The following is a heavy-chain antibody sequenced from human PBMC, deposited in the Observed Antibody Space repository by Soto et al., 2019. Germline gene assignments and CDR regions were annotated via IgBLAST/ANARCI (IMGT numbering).Heavy chain of an antibody. D-gene: IGHD2-15*01. CDR2: IIPILALT. CDR3: ARGYCSGGSCYSPRYTWFDS. Sequence: QVQLVQSGAEVKKPGSSVKVSCKASGDTSSTYTINWVRQAPGQGLEWVGRIIPILALTNYAQRFQGRVTITADKSTSTAYMELSCLRSEDTAVYYCARGYCSGGSCYSPRYTWFDSWGQGTLVTVSS. CDR1: GDTSSTYT. J-gene: IGHJ5*01. V-gene: IGHV1-69*02.